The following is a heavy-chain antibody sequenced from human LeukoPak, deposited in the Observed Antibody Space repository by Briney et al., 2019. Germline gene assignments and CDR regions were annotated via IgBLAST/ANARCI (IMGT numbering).Heavy chain of an antibody. V-gene: IGHV3-23*01. CDR3: AKGSGPPGYCSGGSCYPRFYYYYGMDV. CDR2: ISGSGGST. J-gene: IGHJ6*02. D-gene: IGHD2-15*01. Sequence: GGSLRLSCAASGFTFSSYAMSWVRQAPGKGLEWVSAISGSGGSTYYADSVKGRFTISRDNSKNTLYLQMNSLRAEDTAVYYCAKGSGPPGYCSGGSCYPRFYYYYGMDVWGQGTTVTVSS. CDR1: GFTFSSYA.